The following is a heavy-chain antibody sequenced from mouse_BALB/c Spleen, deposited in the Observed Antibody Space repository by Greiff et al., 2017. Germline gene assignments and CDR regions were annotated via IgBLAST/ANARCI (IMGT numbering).Heavy chain of an antibody. CDR3: ARPSYDYDDAMDY. D-gene: IGHD2-4*01. Sequence: EVKLMESGGGLVQPGGSLKLSCAASGFTFSSYTMSWVRQTPEKRLEWVAYISNGGGSTYYPDTVKGRFTISRDNAKNTLYLQMSSLKSEDTAMYYCARPSYDYDDAMDYWGQGTSVTVSS. CDR2: ISNGGGST. V-gene: IGHV5-12-2*01. J-gene: IGHJ4*01. CDR1: GFTFSSYT.